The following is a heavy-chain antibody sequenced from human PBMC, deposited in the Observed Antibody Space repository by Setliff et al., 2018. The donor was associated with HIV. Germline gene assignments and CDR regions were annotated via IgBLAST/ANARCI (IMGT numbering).Heavy chain of an antibody. Sequence: VASVKVSCKASGYTFSTYSIHWVRQAPGQRLEWMGWINPGSGNTQYSQKLQGRITITRDSSASTVYLELSSLRFEDTAVYYCARDYCSGGACYSLNSWGQGALVTVSS. J-gene: IGHJ4*02. V-gene: IGHV1-3*01. D-gene: IGHD2-15*01. CDR1: GYTFSTYS. CDR3: ARDYCSGGACYSLNS. CDR2: INPGSGNT.